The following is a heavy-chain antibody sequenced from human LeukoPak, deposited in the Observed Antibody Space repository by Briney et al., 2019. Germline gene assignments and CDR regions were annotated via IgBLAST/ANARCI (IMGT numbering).Heavy chain of an antibody. Sequence: PGGSLRLSCAASGFTFSSYGMHWVRQAPGKGLEWVSVIWYGGSNQYYADSVKGRFTISRDNSKNTLYLQMNSLRAEDTAVYYCARDAGELVGGGFDYWGQGTLVTVSS. CDR1: GFTFSSYG. V-gene: IGHV3-33*08. CDR3: ARDAGELVGGGFDY. CDR2: IWYGGSNQ. D-gene: IGHD6-6*01. J-gene: IGHJ4*02.